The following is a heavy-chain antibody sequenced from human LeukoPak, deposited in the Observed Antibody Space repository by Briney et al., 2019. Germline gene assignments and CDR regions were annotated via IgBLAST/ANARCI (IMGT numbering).Heavy chain of an antibody. J-gene: IGHJ6*02. CDR2: IWSDGSNK. CDR1: GFTFSSYG. V-gene: IGHV3-33*01. Sequence: PGGSLRLSCAASGFTFSSYGMHWVRQAPGKGLEWVAVIWSDGSNKYHADSVKGRFTISRDNSKNTLYLQMNSLRVEDTAVYYCARGHTYGYGVDVWGQGTTVTVSS. CDR3: ARGHTYGYGVDV. D-gene: IGHD5-18*01.